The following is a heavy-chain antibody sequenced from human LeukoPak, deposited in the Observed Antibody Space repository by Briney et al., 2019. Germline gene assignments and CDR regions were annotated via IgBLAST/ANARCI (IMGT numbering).Heavy chain of an antibody. CDR1: GGTFSSYT. CDR3: ARDRRAQPLMDP. D-gene: IGHD6-13*01. CDR2: IIPILGIA. V-gene: IGHV1-69*04. Sequence: SVKVSCKASGGTFSSYTISWVRQAPGQGLEWMGRIIPILGIANYAQKFQGRVTITADKSTSTAYMELSSLRSEDAAVYYCARDRRAQPLMDPWGQGTLVTVSS. J-gene: IGHJ5*02.